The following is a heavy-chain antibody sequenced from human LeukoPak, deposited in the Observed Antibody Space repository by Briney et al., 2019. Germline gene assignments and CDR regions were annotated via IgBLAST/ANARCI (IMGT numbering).Heavy chain of an antibody. V-gene: IGHV1-18*01. J-gene: IGHJ5*02. Sequence: ASVKVSCKASGGTFNNYTISWVRQAPGQGLEWMGWISAYNGNTNYAQKFQGRVTMTTDTSTSTAYMELRSLRSEDTAVYYCARPFSDSSSWYGWFDPWGQGTLVTVSS. CDR3: ARPFSDSSSWYGWFDP. CDR1: GGTFNNYT. D-gene: IGHD6-13*01. CDR2: ISAYNGNT.